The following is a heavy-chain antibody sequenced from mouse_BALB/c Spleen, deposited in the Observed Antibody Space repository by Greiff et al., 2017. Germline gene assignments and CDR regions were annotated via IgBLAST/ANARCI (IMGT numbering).Heavy chain of an antibody. D-gene: IGHD2-14*01. V-gene: IGHV5-4*02. CDR1: GFTFSDYY. Sequence: DVKLVESGGGLVKPGGSLKLSCAASGFTFSDYYMYWVRQTPEKRLEWVATISDGGSYTYYPDSVKGRFTISRDNAKNNLYLQMSSLKSEDTAMYYCARAYYRYDVGGAMDYWGQGTSVTVSS. CDR3: ARAYYRYDVGGAMDY. J-gene: IGHJ4*01. CDR2: ISDGGSYT.